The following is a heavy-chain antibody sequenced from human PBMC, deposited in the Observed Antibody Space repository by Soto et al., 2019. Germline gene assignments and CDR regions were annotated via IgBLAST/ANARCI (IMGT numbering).Heavy chain of an antibody. CDR2: FHYSENT. D-gene: IGHD2-2*01. CDR3: ARLGGFCSSTSCYGFYGMDV. J-gene: IGHJ6*02. Sequence: QVQLQESGPGLVKPSETLSLTCTVSGGSISSGPYSWGWIRQPPGEGLEWIGTFHYSENTYYNPSLESRVTISVHTSKNQFSLKVTSVTVADTAMYYCARLGGFCSSTSCYGFYGMDVWGQGTTVIVSS. V-gene: IGHV4-39*01. CDR1: GGSISSGPYS.